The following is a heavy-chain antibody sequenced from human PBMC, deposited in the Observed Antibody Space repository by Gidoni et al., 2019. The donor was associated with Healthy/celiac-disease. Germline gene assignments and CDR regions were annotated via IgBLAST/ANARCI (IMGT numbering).Heavy chain of an antibody. CDR1: GFTFSSYS. D-gene: IGHD6-13*01. V-gene: IGHV3-21*01. CDR2: SSSSSSYI. CDR3: ASEVAAAIDP. Sequence: EVQLVESGGGLFNPGGSLGPSCAASGFTFSSYSMNWVRQPPGKGLEWISSSSSSSSYIYYADSVEGRFTISRDNAKNSLYLQMNSLRAEDTAVYYCASEVAAAIDPWGQGTLVTVSS. J-gene: IGHJ5*02.